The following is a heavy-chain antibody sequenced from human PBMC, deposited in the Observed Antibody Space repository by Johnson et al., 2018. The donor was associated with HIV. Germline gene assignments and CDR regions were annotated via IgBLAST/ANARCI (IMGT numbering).Heavy chain of an antibody. CDR1: GFTFRNYG. CDR3: AKVGGSHDYVWGSYPGN. J-gene: IGHJ3*01. V-gene: IGHV3-30*02. Sequence: QVQLVESGGGVVQPGGSLRLSCAASGFTFRNYGMHWVRQAPGKGPAWVAFIRYDGNNKYYADSVKVRFTISRDNFKNTLYLQMKSLRAEDTAVYYWAKVGGSHDYVWGSYPGNWGQGTMVIVSS. CDR2: IRYDGNNK. D-gene: IGHD3-16*02.